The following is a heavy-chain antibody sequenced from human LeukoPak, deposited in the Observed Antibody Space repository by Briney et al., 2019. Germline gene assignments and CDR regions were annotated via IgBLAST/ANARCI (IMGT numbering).Heavy chain of an antibody. CDR1: GFTFSSYA. Sequence: GGSLRLSCAATGFTFSSYAMNWVRQAPGKGLHWLSYLTSSSSTIYYADSVKGRFTISRDNAKNSLYLQMNSLRAEDTAVYYCARELGTTAWYFDLWGRGTLVTVSS. CDR3: ARELGTTAWYFDL. J-gene: IGHJ2*01. D-gene: IGHD1-14*01. CDR2: LTSSSSTI. V-gene: IGHV3-48*04.